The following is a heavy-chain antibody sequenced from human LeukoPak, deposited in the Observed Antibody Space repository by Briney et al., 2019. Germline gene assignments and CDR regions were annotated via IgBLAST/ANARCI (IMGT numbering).Heavy chain of an antibody. CDR3: ARLSGSGKRVGY. Sequence: PSETLSLTCGVYGGSFSGYYWSWIRQPPGKGLEWIGEINYSGSTNYNPSLKSRVTISVDTSKNQFSLKLSSVTAADTAVYYCARLSGSGKRVGYWGQGTLVTVSS. V-gene: IGHV4-34*01. CDR2: INYSGST. CDR1: GGSFSGYY. D-gene: IGHD3-10*01. J-gene: IGHJ4*02.